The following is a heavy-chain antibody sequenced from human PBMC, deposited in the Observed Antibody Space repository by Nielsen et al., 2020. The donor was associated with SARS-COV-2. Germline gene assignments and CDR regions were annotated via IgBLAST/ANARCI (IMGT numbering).Heavy chain of an antibody. Sequence: GGSLRLSCAASGFTFSSYAMHWVRQAPGKGLEWVAVISYDGSNKYYADSVKGRFTISRDNSKNTLYLQMNSLRDEDTAVYYCARDGYDFWSGYYNGYYYGSGSYYYFDYWGQGTLVTVSS. CDR1: GFTFSSYA. CDR2: ISYDGSNK. CDR3: ARDGYDFWSGYYNGYYYGSGSYYYFDY. D-gene: IGHD3-10*01. J-gene: IGHJ4*02. V-gene: IGHV3-30-3*01.